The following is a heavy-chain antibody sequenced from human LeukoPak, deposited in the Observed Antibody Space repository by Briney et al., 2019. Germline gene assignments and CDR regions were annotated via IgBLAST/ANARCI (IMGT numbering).Heavy chain of an antibody. CDR3: ARVRIAAALLDY. V-gene: IGHV4-39*07. Sequence: SETLSLTCTVSGGSISTSSYYWGWIRQPPGKRLEWIGTIYYSGSTYYNPSLKSRVTISVDTSKNQFSLKLSSVTAADTAVYYCARVRIAAALLDYWGQGTLVTVSS. D-gene: IGHD6-13*01. J-gene: IGHJ4*02. CDR2: IYYSGST. CDR1: GGSISTSSYY.